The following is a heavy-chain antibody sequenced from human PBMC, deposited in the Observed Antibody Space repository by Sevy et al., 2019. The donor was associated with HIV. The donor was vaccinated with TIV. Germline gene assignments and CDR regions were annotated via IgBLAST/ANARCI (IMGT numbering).Heavy chain of an antibody. CDR2: LSFGCGKI. Sequence: GGSLRLSCAASGFAFHEYSMSWIRQAPGKGLEWVATLSFGCGKINYADSVKGRITISRDNSKYLFYLQMDNVRVEDTALYYCAREGCSRPHDYWGQGTRVTVSS. CDR3: AREGCSRPHDY. CDR1: GFAFHEYS. V-gene: IGHV3-23*01. J-gene: IGHJ4*02. D-gene: IGHD2-8*01.